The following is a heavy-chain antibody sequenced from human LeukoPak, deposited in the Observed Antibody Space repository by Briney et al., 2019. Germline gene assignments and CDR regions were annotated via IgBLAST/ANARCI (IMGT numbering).Heavy chain of an antibody. CDR1: GYTFTGYY. D-gene: IGHD3-22*01. J-gene: IGHJ4*02. V-gene: IGHV1-2*02. Sequence: ASVKVSCKASGYTFTGYYMHWVRQAPGQGLEWMGWINPNSGGTNYAQKFQGRVTKTRDTSISTAYMELSRLRSDDTAVYYCARAVYYYDSSGYSLGGDYWGQGTLVTVSS. CDR2: INPNSGGT. CDR3: ARAVYYYDSSGYSLGGDY.